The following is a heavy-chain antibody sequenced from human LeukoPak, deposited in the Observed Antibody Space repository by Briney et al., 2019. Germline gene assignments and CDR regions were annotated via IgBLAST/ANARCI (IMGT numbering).Heavy chain of an antibody. V-gene: IGHV3-48*04. CDR3: ARSPPTGVIFGDWYFDL. D-gene: IGHD7-27*01. CDR2: ISSSSSTI. Sequence: GGSLRLSCAASGFTFSSYSMNWVRQAPGKGLEWLSYISSSSSTIYYADSVKGRFTISRDNAKNSLYLQMNSLRAEDTAVYYCARSPPTGVIFGDWYFDLWGRGTLVTVSS. J-gene: IGHJ2*01. CDR1: GFTFSSYS.